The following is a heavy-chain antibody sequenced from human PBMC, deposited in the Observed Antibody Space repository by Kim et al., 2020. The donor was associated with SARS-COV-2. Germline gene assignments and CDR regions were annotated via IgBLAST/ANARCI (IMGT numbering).Heavy chain of an antibody. Sequence: GGSLRLSCAASGFTFSSYAMSWVRQAPGKGLEWVSAISGSGGSTYYADSVKGRFTISRDNSKNTLYLQMNSLRAEDTAVYYCAKDLLGDCSSTSCYRGYWGQGTLVTVSS. CDR1: GFTFSSYA. D-gene: IGHD2-2*01. CDR2: ISGSGGST. V-gene: IGHV3-23*01. J-gene: IGHJ4*02. CDR3: AKDLLGDCSSTSCYRGY.